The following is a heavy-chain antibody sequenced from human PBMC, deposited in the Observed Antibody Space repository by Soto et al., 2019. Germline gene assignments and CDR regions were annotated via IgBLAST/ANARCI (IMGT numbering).Heavy chain of an antibody. CDR1: GGSISSYY. D-gene: IGHD3-9*01. V-gene: IGHV4-59*08. J-gene: IGHJ6*03. Sequence: SETLSLTCTVSGGSISSYYWSWIRQPPGKGLEWIGYIYYSGSTNYNPSLKSRVTISVDTSKNQFSLKLSSVTAADTAVYYCARSDSVLRYFDWLLEDYYYMDVWGKGTTVTSP. CDR2: IYYSGST. CDR3: ARSDSVLRYFDWLLEDYYYMDV.